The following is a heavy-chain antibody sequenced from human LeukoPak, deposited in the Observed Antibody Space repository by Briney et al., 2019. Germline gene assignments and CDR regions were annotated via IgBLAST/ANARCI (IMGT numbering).Heavy chain of an antibody. CDR2: IYSGGST. Sequence: GGSLRLSCAASGVTVSSNYMSWVRQAPGKGLEWVSLIYSGGSTYYADSVKGRFTISRDNSKNTLYLQMNSLRAEDTAVYYCARATRIAAAQFFFYYWGQGTLVTVSS. J-gene: IGHJ4*02. V-gene: IGHV3-53*01. D-gene: IGHD6-13*01. CDR3: ARATRIAAAQFFFYY. CDR1: GVTVSSNY.